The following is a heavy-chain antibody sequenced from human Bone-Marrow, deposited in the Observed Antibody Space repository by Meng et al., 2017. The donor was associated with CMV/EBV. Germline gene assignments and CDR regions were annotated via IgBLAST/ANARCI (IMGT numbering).Heavy chain of an antibody. V-gene: IGHV3-11*04. CDR1: GFTFSDYY. CDR3: ARDFFDWNNAGATDV. J-gene: IGHJ6*02. CDR2: ISSSGSTI. Sequence: GESLKISCAASGFTFSDYYMSWIRQAPGKGLEWVSYISSSGSTIYYADSVKGRFTISRDNAKNTLYLQMNSLRAEDTAVYYCARDFFDWNNAGATDVWGQGTTVTVSS. D-gene: IGHD1/OR15-1a*01.